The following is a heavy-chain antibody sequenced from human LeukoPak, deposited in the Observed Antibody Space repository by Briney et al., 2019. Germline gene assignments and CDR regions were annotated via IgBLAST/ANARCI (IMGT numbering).Heavy chain of an antibody. CDR1: GYTFTSYY. D-gene: IGHD3-9*01. V-gene: IGHV1-46*01. Sequence: ASVKVSCKASGYTFTSYYMHWVRQAPGQGLEWMGIINPSGGSTSYAQKFQGRVTMTRDTSTSTVYMELSSLRSEDTAVYYCARGTRAVLRYFDWSREKNWFDPWGQGTLVTVSS. CDR2: INPSGGST. CDR3: ARGTRAVLRYFDWSREKNWFDP. J-gene: IGHJ5*02.